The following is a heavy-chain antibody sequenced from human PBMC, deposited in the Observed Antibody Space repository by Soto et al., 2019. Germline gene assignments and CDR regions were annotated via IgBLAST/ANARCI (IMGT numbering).Heavy chain of an antibody. CDR1: GGTFSSYA. CDR3: ARGPQAQYSSSSVWYFDL. D-gene: IGHD6-6*01. CDR2: IIPIFGTA. V-gene: IGHV1-69*01. Sequence: QVQLVQSGAEVKKPGSSVKVSCKASGGTFSSYAISWVRQAPGQGLEWMGGIIPIFGTANYAQKFQGRVTITADESPSTAYMELSSLRSEDTAVYYCARGPQAQYSSSSVWYFDLWGRGTLVTVSS. J-gene: IGHJ2*01.